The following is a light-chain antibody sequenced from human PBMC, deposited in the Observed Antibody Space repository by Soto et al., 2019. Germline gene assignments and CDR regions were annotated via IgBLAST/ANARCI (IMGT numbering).Light chain of an antibody. CDR2: EIT. CDR1: SSDIGVYNY. Sequence: QSVLTQPASVSGSPGQSIIISCTGTSSDIGVYNYVSWYQYHPGKAPKLLIYEITNRPSGVSSRFSGSKAGNTASLTISGLQAEDEAEYYCTSFTTTNFYVFGNGTKVTVL. V-gene: IGLV2-14*01. CDR3: TSFTTTNFYV. J-gene: IGLJ1*01.